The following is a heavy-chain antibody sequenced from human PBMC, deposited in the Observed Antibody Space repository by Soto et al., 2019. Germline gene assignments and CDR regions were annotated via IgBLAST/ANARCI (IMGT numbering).Heavy chain of an antibody. Sequence: QVQLVQSGAEVKKPGASVKVSCKASGYTFTGYYMHWVRQAPGQGLEWMGWINPNSGGTNYAQKFQGWVTMTRDTSISTAYMRLSRLRSEDTAVYYCAAFPHSSSWYYFDYWGQGTLVTVSS. V-gene: IGHV1-2*04. CDR2: INPNSGGT. J-gene: IGHJ4*02. D-gene: IGHD6-13*01. CDR3: AAFPHSSSWYYFDY. CDR1: GYTFTGYY.